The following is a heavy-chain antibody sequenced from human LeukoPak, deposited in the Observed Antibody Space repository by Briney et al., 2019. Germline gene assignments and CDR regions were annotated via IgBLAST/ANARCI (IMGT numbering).Heavy chain of an antibody. CDR3: AIHTNVNISSFMDV. V-gene: IGHV4-4*09. D-gene: IGHD2-8*01. J-gene: IGHJ6*03. CDR1: GDSFSAYY. Sequence: SETLSLTCTVSGDSFSAYYWSWIRQPPGRGLEWIGYIYSSGNTNYNPSLKSRVTISVGTSKKQHSLKLTSVTAADTAVYYCAIHTNVNISSFMDVWGKGTTVTVSS. CDR2: IYSSGNT.